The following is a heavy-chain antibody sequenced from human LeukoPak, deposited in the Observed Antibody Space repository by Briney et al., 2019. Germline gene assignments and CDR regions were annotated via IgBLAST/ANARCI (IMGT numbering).Heavy chain of an antibody. CDR1: GFTFSSYA. J-gene: IGHJ4*02. CDR3: ANGEGKQQLPDY. Sequence: GGSLRLSCAASGFTFSSYAMSWVRQAPGKGLEWVSAISGSGGSTYYADSVKGRFTISRDNSKNTLYLQMNSLRAEDTAVYYCANGEGKQQLPDYWGQGTLVTVSS. D-gene: IGHD6-13*01. V-gene: IGHV3-23*01. CDR2: ISGSGGST.